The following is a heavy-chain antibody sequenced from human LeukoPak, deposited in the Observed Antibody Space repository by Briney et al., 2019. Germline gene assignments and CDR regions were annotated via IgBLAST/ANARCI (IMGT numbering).Heavy chain of an antibody. CDR2: ISGSGGTT. Sequence: QPGGSLRLSCAASGFTFSSYAMTWVRQAPRKGLEWVSAISGSGGTTDYADSVRGRFTISRDNSKNTVSLHMSSLRAEDTAVYYCAKGGDSSGYGWRSWGQGTLVSVSS. J-gene: IGHJ5*02. CDR3: AKGGDSSGYGWRS. D-gene: IGHD3-22*01. CDR1: GFTFSSYA. V-gene: IGHV3-23*01.